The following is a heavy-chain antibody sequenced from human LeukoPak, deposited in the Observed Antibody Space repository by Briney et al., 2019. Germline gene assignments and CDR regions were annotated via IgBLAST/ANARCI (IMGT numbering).Heavy chain of an antibody. CDR1: GFTFSSSG. CDR2: ISASGDNT. CDR3: AKGYYGSGTYGWFDP. Sequence: GGPLRLSCAASGFTFSSSGMSWVRQAPGKGLEWVSTISASGDNTYYADSVKGRFTISRDNSKKKLYLQMNSLRAEDTAVYYCAKGYYGSGTYGWFDPWGQGTLVTVSS. J-gene: IGHJ5*02. D-gene: IGHD3-10*01. V-gene: IGHV3-23*01.